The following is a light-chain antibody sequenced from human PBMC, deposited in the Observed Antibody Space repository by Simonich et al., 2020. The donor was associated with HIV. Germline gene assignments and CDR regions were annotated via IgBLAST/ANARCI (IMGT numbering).Light chain of an antibody. V-gene: IGKV3-15*01. CDR2: GAS. CDR1: QSVSSSY. Sequence: EIVLTQSPGTLSLSPGERATLSCRASQSVSSSYLAWYQQKPGLAPRLLIYGASTRATGIPARFSGSGSGTEFTLTISSLQSEDFAIYYCQHYNNWPPGTFGQGTKVEFK. CDR3: QHYNNWPPGT. J-gene: IGKJ1*01.